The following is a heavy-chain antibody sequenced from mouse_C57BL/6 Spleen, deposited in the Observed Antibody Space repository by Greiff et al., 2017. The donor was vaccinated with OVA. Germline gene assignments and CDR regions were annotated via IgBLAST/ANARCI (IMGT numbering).Heavy chain of an antibody. Sequence: QVQLQQPGAELVRPGTSVKLSCKASGYTFTSYWMHWVKQRPGHGLEWIGVIDPSDSYTNYNQKFKGKATLTVDTSSSTAYMQLSSLTSEDSAVYYCARDDGYYFDYWGQGTTLTVSS. J-gene: IGHJ2*01. CDR2: IDPSDSYT. V-gene: IGHV1-59*01. CDR1: GYTFTSYW. D-gene: IGHD2-3*01. CDR3: ARDDGYYFDY.